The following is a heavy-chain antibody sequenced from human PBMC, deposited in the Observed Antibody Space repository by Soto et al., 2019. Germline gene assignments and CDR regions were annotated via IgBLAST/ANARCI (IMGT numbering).Heavy chain of an antibody. CDR3: ARNMDYYYGPGSGNGHGV. D-gene: IGHD3-10*01. Sequence: QVQLVQSGAEVKEPGDSVRVSCEASGYTFTAYYIHWVRQVPGQGLEWMGWINPKFGDTTYAQDFQGRVTMTRDMSISTVYLELSRLTSDDTARYYCARNMDYYYGPGSGNGHGVWGQGTTVTVFS. V-gene: IGHV1-2*02. J-gene: IGHJ6*02. CDR1: GYTFTAYY. CDR2: INPKFGDT.